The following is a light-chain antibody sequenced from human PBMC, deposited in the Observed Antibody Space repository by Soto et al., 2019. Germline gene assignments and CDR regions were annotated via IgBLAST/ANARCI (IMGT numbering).Light chain of an antibody. CDR1: SSNIGSNT. CDR2: DND. Sequence: QSVLTQPPSASGTPGQTVTISCSGSSSNIGSNTVNWYHHLPGTAPKLLIYDNDQRPSGVPDRFSGSKSGTSASLAISGLQSEDEADYYCASWDVILNGFWVFGGGTKVTVL. V-gene: IGLV1-44*01. J-gene: IGLJ3*02. CDR3: ASWDVILNGFWV.